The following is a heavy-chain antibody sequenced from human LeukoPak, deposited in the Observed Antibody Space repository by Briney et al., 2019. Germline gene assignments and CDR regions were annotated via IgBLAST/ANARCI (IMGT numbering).Heavy chain of an antibody. CDR2: FYYSGST. CDR1: GVSISSSTYY. V-gene: IGHV4-39*01. CDR3: TTTTRGWYGVGDY. D-gene: IGHD6-19*01. J-gene: IGHJ4*02. Sequence: ASETLSLTCTVSGVSISSSTYYWGWIRQPPGKGLEWIGSFYYSGSTHYNASLKSRVTISVDTSKNQFSLKLSSVTAADTAVYYCTTTTRGWYGVGDYWGQGTLVTVSS.